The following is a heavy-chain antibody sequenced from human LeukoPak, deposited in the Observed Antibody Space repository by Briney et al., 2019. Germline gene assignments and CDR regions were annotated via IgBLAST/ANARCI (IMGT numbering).Heavy chain of an antibody. CDR3: AKHGYCSGGSCYSYYYYGMDV. D-gene: IGHD2-15*01. CDR2: ISGSGGST. J-gene: IGHJ6*04. Sequence: GGSLRLSCAASGFTFRNYAMAWVRQAPGKGLECVSAISGSGGSTYYADSVKGRFTISRDNSKNTLYLQMNSLRAEDTAVYYCAKHGYCSGGSCYSYYYYGMDVWGKGTTVTVSS. V-gene: IGHV3-23*01. CDR1: GFTFRNYA.